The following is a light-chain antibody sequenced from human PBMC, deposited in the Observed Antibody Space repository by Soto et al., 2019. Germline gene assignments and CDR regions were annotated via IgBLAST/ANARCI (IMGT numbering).Light chain of an antibody. Sequence: EIVMTQSQATLSVSPGERATLSCTASQNIGSKMAWYQQKPDQAPRLLIYGASTRATGIPARFGGSGSGTEFTLTISRLQSEDFAVYYCHQYYDWPRTFGQGTKVDIK. CDR2: GAS. CDR3: HQYYDWPRT. CDR1: QNIGSK. J-gene: IGKJ1*01. V-gene: IGKV3-15*01.